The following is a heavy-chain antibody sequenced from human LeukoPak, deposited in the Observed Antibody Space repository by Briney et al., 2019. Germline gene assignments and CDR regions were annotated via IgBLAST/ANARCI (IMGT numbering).Heavy chain of an antibody. J-gene: IGHJ5*02. CDR3: ARGFASGWYSRYDP. V-gene: IGHV4-61*01. Sequence: LSETLSLTCTVSGDPVSRGRYYWSWIRQPPGKELEWIGYVYHTVSTNYNPSLKSRVTISVDTSKNEFSLKMTSVTAADTAVYYCARGFASGWYSRYDPWGQGTLVTVSS. CDR1: GDPVSRGRYY. CDR2: VYHTVST. D-gene: IGHD6-19*01.